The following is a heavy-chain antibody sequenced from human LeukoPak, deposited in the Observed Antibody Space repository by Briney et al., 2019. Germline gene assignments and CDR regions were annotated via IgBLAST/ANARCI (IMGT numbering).Heavy chain of an antibody. CDR3: ARFGPYYQPTFDY. J-gene: IGHJ4*02. V-gene: IGHV4-38-2*01. CDR1: GYSISSGYY. CDR2: IYHSGST. Sequence: SETLSLTCAVSGYSISSGYYWGWIRQPPGKGLEWIGSIYHSGSTYYNPSLKSRVTISVDTSKNQFSLKLSSVTAADTAVYFCARFGPYYQPTFDYWGQGTLVTVSS. D-gene: IGHD3-10*01.